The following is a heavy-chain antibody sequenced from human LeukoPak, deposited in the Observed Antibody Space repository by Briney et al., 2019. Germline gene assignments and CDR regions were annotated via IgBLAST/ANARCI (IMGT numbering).Heavy chain of an antibody. D-gene: IGHD6-13*01. CDR2: ISGSGTTT. CDR1: GFTFSNYA. J-gene: IGHJ4*02. CDR3: ARGSTSAAGITY. V-gene: IGHV3-23*01. Sequence: SGGSLRLSCAASGFTFSNYAMTWVRQAPGKGLEWVSGISGSGTTTYYADSVKGRFTISRDDSKNTLYLQMNSLRAEDTALYYCARGSTSAAGITYWGQGTLVTVSS.